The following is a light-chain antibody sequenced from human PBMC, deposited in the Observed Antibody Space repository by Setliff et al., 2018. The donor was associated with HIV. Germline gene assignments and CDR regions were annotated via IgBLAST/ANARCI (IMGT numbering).Light chain of an antibody. V-gene: IGLV2-14*01. Sequence: QSVLTQPASVSGSPGQSITISCTGTSSDVGGYDYVSWYQQHPGKAPKLMIYEVSNRPSGVSNRFSGSKSGNTASLTISGLQAEDEADCYCSSYTSSFTRVFGTGTKVTVL. J-gene: IGLJ1*01. CDR2: EVS. CDR3: SSYTSSFTRV. CDR1: SSDVGGYDY.